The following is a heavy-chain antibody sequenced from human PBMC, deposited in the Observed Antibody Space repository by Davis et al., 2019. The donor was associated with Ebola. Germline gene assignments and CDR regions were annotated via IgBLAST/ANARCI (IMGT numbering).Heavy chain of an antibody. CDR3: ARGRIVPSAIHFDN. D-gene: IGHD2-2*02. CDR1: GFTFSSYW. J-gene: IGHJ4*02. Sequence: GESLKISCAASGFTFSSYWMSWVRQAPGKGLEWVANIKQDGSEKYYADSVKGRFTVSRDNSKNTMYLEMNSLRAEDTAIYFCARGRIVPSAIHFDNWGQGTLVTVS. CDR2: IKQDGSEK. V-gene: IGHV3-7*01.